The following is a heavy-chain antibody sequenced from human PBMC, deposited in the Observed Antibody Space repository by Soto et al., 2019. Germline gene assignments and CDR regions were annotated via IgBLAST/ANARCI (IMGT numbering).Heavy chain of an antibody. CDR3: ARDRAYYDSSRYYGY. CDR1: GFTFSSYS. CDR2: ISSSSSYI. V-gene: IGHV3-21*01. J-gene: IGHJ4*02. D-gene: IGHD3-22*01. Sequence: EVQLVESGGGLVKPGGSLRLSCAASGFTFSSYSMNWVRQAPGKGLEWVSSISSSSSYIYYADSVTGRFTISRDNAKNSLYLQMNSLTAEDTAVYYCARDRAYYDSSRYYGYWGQGTLVTVSS.